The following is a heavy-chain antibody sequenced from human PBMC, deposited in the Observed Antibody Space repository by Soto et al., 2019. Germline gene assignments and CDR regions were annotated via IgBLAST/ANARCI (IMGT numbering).Heavy chain of an antibody. Sequence: ASVKVSCKASGYTFTSYYMHWVRQAPGQGLEWMGIINPSGGSTSYAQKFQGRVTMTRDTSTSTVYMELSSLRSEDTAVYYCAREGAAAGTPNWFDPWGQGTLVTVSS. CDR1: GYTFTSYY. J-gene: IGHJ5*02. CDR2: INPSGGST. D-gene: IGHD6-13*01. CDR3: AREGAAAGTPNWFDP. V-gene: IGHV1-46*01.